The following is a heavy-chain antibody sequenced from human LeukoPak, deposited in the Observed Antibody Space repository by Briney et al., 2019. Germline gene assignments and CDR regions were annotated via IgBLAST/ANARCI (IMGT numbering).Heavy chain of an antibody. J-gene: IGHJ4*02. CDR1: GFTFNNFW. D-gene: IGHD6-13*01. V-gene: IGHV3-74*01. Sequence: GGSLGLSCAASGFTFNNFWMHWVRHAPGKGLVWISRINSDGRSTNYADSVKGRFDISRDDAKNTLYLQMNGLRAEDTAVYYCAAAVVAAPGAYWGQGTLVTVSS. CDR2: INSDGRST. CDR3: AAAVVAAPGAY.